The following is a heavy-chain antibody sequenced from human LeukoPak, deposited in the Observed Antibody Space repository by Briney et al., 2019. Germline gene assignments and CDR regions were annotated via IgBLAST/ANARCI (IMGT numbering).Heavy chain of an antibody. CDR2: IKQDGSEK. J-gene: IGHJ4*02. V-gene: IGHV3-7*03. CDR1: GFTFGDTW. Sequence: PGRSLRLSWAASGFTFGDTWMNWVRQVPGQGLEWVANIKQDGSEKFYVASVKGRFTISRDNGKSSLYLQMNSPRAEDTALYYCATSYDMGWLIGYWGQGTLVTVSS. CDR3: ATSYDMGWLIGY. D-gene: IGHD3/OR15-3a*01.